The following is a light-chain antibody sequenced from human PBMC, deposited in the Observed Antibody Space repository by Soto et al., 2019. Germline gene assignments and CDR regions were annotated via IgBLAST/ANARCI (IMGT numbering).Light chain of an antibody. CDR1: QSVGSN. CDR2: GAS. J-gene: IGKJ2*01. Sequence: EIVMTQSPASLSVSPGDGATLSCRASQSVGSNLAWYQQKPGQGPRLLIHGASTRAVGVPARFSGSGSGTDFTLTINSLQSDDFAVYYCQQYNNWPPQYTFGQGTKLQIK. V-gene: IGKV3-15*01. CDR3: QQYNNWPPQYT.